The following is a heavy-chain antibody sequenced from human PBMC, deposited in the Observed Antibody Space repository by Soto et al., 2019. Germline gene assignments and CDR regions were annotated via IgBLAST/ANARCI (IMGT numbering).Heavy chain of an antibody. CDR2: IYCNDDK. V-gene: IGHV2-5*01. CDR3: ARSDYYGSGSSFDY. Sequence: QITLKESGPTLVKPTQTLTLTCTFSGFSLSTSGVGVGWIRQPPGKALEWLALIYCNDDKRYSPSLKSRLTITKDTSKNQVVLTMTNMDPVDTATYYCARSDYYGSGSSFDYWGQGTLVTVSS. D-gene: IGHD3-10*01. J-gene: IGHJ4*02. CDR1: GFSLSTSGVG.